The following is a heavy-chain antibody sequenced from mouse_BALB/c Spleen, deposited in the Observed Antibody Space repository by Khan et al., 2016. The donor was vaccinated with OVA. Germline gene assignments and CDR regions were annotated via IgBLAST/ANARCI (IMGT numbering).Heavy chain of an antibody. D-gene: IGHD2-2*01. Sequence: QVRLQQSGGDLMKPGASVKISCKATGYTFSSYWIEWVKQRPGHGLEWIGQIFPGSVSITYNEKFKGKATFTADTSSNTAYMQISSPTSEDSAVYYCARGGYGGFAFCGQGTLVTVSA. CDR2: IFPGSVSI. J-gene: IGHJ3*01. CDR1: GYTFSSYW. CDR3: ARGGYGGFAF. V-gene: IGHV1-9*01.